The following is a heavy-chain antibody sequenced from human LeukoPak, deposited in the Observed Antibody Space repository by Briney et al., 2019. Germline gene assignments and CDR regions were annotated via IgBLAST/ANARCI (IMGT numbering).Heavy chain of an antibody. CDR2: VSYDITRT. D-gene: IGHD2-21*01. J-gene: IGHJ6*04. CDR3: ARPGCGGNCYYRMDV. Sequence: PGGSLRLSCAASGFTFSSYAMTWVRQAPGKGLEWISAVSYDITRTFYADSVKGRSAISRDNSRNTLFLQMNSLRADDTAVYYCARPGCGGNCYYRMDVWGKGTTVTVSS. CDR1: GFTFSSYA. V-gene: IGHV3-23*01.